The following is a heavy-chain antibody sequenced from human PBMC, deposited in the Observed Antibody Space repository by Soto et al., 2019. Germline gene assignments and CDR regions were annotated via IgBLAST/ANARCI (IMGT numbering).Heavy chain of an antibody. CDR2: ISSSSGSSI. D-gene: IGHD2-21*01. Sequence: VESGGGLVKPGGSLRLSCAASGFTFSDYYMSWIRQAPGKGLEWVSFISSSSGSSIYYADSVKGRFTISRDKAKNSLYLQMNSLRAEDTAVYYCARGATSYFYHYYYGMDVWGQGTTVTVSS. V-gene: IGHV3-11*01. J-gene: IGHJ6*02. CDR3: ARGATSYFYHYYYGMDV. CDR1: GFTFSDYY.